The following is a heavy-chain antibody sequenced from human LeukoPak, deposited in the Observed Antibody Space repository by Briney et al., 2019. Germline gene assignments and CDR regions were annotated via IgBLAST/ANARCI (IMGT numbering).Heavy chain of an antibody. CDR2: IIPIFGTA. CDR3: ARGSAIFGVVTETGFDY. Sequence: GASVKVSCKASGGTFSSYAISWVRQAPGQGLEWMGGIIPIFGTASYAQKFQGRVTITADKSTSTAYMELSSLRSEDTAVYYCARGSAIFGVVTETGFDYWGQGTLVTVSS. V-gene: IGHV1-69*06. J-gene: IGHJ4*02. CDR1: GGTFSSYA. D-gene: IGHD3-3*01.